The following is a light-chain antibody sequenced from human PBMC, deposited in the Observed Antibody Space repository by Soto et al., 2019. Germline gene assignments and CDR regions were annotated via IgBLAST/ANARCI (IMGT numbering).Light chain of an antibody. CDR2: DAS. CDR1: QNIRSR. Sequence: DFQMTQSPSTLSASVGDRVTITCRASQNIRSRLAWFQQKPGKAPKLLIYDASSLESGVPHRFSGSGSGTEFTLTISSLQTDDFSTYYCHQYHSYWTFGQGTKVE. V-gene: IGKV1-5*01. CDR3: HQYHSYWT. J-gene: IGKJ1*01.